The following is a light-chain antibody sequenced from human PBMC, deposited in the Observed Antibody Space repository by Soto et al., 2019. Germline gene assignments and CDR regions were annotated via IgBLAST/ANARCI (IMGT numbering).Light chain of an antibody. CDR3: QQSYRTPPT. CDR1: QSIDSY. CDR2: AAS. J-gene: IGKJ2*01. V-gene: IGKV1-39*01. Sequence: DIQMTQSPSSLSASVGDRVTITCRASQSIDSYLNWYQQKPGKAPKLLIYAASSLQSGVPSRFSGSGSGTDFTLTISSLQAGDFASYNCQQSYRTPPTFGQGTKLEIK.